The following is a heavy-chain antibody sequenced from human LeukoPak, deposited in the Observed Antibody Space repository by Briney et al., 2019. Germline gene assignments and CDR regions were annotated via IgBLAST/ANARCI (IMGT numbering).Heavy chain of an antibody. Sequence: PSETLSLTCAVSGGSISSSNWWSWVRPPPGKGLEWIGEIYHSGSTYYNPSLKSRVTISADTSKNQFSLKLRSVTAADTAVYYCARHDSSGPYNAFDIWGQGTMVTVSS. CDR3: ARHDSSGPYNAFDI. CDR2: IYHSGST. V-gene: IGHV4-4*02. D-gene: IGHD3-22*01. J-gene: IGHJ3*02. CDR1: GGSISSSNW.